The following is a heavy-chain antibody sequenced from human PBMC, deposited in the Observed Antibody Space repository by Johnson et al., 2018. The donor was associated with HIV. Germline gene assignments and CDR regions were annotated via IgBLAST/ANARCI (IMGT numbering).Heavy chain of an antibody. Sequence: EVQLVESGGGLVQPGRSLRLSCAASGFTFDDYAMHWVRQAPGKGLEWVSGISWNSGSIGYADSVKGRFTISRDNAKNSLYLQMNSLRAEDTAVYYCARDRSGNDAFDIWGQGTMVTVSS. CDR1: GFTFDDYA. V-gene: IGHV3-9*01. D-gene: IGHD1-26*01. J-gene: IGHJ3*02. CDR3: ARDRSGNDAFDI. CDR2: ISWNSGSI.